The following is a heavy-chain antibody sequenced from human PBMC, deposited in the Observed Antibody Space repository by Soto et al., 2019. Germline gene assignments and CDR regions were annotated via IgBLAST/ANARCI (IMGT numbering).Heavy chain of an antibody. CDR2: ISGSGGST. V-gene: IGHV3-23*01. CDR1: GVTFSSYA. Sequence: PGGSLRLSCAACGVTFSSYAMSWVRQAPGKGLEWVSAISGSGGSTYYADSVKGRFTISRDNSKNTLYLQMNSLRAEDTAVYYCAKARDSSGYYFGKFDSRGQENLLTVSS. D-gene: IGHD3-22*01. J-gene: IGHJ4*02. CDR3: AKARDSSGYYFGKFDS.